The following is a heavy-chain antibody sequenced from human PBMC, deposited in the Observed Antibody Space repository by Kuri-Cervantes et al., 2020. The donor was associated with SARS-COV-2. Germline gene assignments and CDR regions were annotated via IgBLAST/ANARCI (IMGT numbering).Heavy chain of an antibody. CDR3: ARVKRGDIVVVPAAIFSYYYYGMDV. D-gene: IGHD2-2*01. V-gene: IGHV3-23*01. J-gene: IGHJ6*02. CDR1: GFTFSNYA. CDR2: LGGSGDVT. Sequence: GESLKISCAASGFTFSNYAMSWVRQAPGKGLEWVSGLGGSGDVTYYADSVKGRFTISRDNSKNTLYLQMNSLRAEDTAVYYCARVKRGDIVVVPAAIFSYYYYGMDVWGQGTTVTVSS.